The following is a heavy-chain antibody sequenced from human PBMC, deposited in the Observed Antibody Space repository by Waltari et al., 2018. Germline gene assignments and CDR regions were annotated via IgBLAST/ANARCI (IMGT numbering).Heavy chain of an antibody. Sequence: EVQLLESGGGLVQPGGSLRLSCTGSGFPFDHYDMTWVRQPPGKGREWVAGIQSGGSTYCSGCVRGRFTVSRESLRSTMFLQMDGLTLADTAVYYCTRDGDYQDRNREYWGQGTLVTVSS. D-gene: IGHD2-2*01. CDR2: GIQSGGST. CDR3: TRDGDYQDRNREY. J-gene: IGHJ4*02. V-gene: IGHV3-23*01. CDR1: GFPFDHYD.